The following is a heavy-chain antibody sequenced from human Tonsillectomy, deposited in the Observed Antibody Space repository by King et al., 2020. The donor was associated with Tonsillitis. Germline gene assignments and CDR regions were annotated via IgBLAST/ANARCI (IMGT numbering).Heavy chain of an antibody. CDR3: VNDRFVDTPMIKDY. Sequence: VQLVESGGGLVQPGGSLRLSCEASGFQFSNFWMTWVRQVPGKGLEWVANTKEDGSDKYYVDSVRGRFTISRDNVKNTLYLQMNSLRAEDTAVYYCVNDRFVDTPMIKDYWGQGTLVTVSS. D-gene: IGHD5-18*01. CDR1: GFQFSNFW. V-gene: IGHV3-7*03. J-gene: IGHJ4*02. CDR2: TKEDGSDK.